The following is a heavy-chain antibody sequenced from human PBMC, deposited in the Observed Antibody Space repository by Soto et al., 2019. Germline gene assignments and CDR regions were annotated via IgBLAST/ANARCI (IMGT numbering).Heavy chain of an antibody. CDR2: ISAFNGQT. D-gene: IGHD3-16*01. J-gene: IGHJ6*02. Sequence: GASVKVSCKASGYTYTSYGVSWVRQAPGQGLEWMGWISAFNGQTNYIQKVQGRVTLTTEASTSTAYMELRSLRSDDTAVYYCARGGDYYYGLDVWGQGTTVTVSS. V-gene: IGHV1-18*01. CDR3: ARGGDYYYGLDV. CDR1: GYTYTSYG.